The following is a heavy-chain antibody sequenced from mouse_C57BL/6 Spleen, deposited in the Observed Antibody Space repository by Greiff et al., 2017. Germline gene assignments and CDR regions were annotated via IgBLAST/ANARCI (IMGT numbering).Heavy chain of an antibody. CDR1: GYSFTDYN. CDR3: ARPHYYGSSPWFAY. J-gene: IGHJ3*01. D-gene: IGHD1-1*01. Sequence: VQLQQSGPELVKPGASVKISCTASGYSFTDYNMNWVKQSNGKSLEWIGVINPNYGTTSYNQKFKGKATLTVDQSSSTAYMQLNSLTSEDSAVYYCARPHYYGSSPWFAYWGKGTLVTVSA. CDR2: INPNYGTT. V-gene: IGHV1-39*01.